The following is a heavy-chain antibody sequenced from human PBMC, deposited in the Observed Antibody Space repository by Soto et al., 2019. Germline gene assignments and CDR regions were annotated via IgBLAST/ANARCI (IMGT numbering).Heavy chain of an antibody. CDR2: IWYDGSNK. D-gene: IGHD3-10*01. Sequence: QVQLVESGGGVVQPGRSLRLSCAASGFTFSSYGMHWVRQAPGKGLEWVAVIWYDGSNKYYADSVKGRITISRDNSKNTLYLQMNSLRAEDTAVYYCARSVRGDDAFDIWGQGTMVTVSS. CDR1: GFTFSSYG. J-gene: IGHJ3*02. V-gene: IGHV3-33*01. CDR3: ARSVRGDDAFDI.